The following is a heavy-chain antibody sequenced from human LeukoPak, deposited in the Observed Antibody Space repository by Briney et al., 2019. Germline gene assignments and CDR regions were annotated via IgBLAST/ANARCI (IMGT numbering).Heavy chain of an antibody. CDR3: AAGRDALFDY. CDR2: ISYDGSNK. CDR1: GFTFSSYG. V-gene: IGHV3-30*19. Sequence: GGSLRLSCAASGFTFSSYGMHWVRQAPGKGLEWVAVISYDGSNKYYADSVKGRFTISRDNSKNTLYLQMNSLRAEDTAVYYCAAGRDALFDYWGQGTLVTVSS. J-gene: IGHJ4*02.